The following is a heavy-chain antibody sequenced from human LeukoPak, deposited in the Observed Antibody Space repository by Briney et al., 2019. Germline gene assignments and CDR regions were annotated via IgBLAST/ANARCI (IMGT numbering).Heavy chain of an antibody. CDR1: GFTVRSNH. Sequence: GESLRLSCAASGFTVRSNHMTRVRQAPGKGLEWVSVIYSGGSTYLADSVKGRFTISRDNSKNTLYLQMNRLRAEDTAVYFCARVASTSPHYYGMDVWGQGTTVTVSS. J-gene: IGHJ6*02. CDR3: ARVASTSPHYYGMDV. V-gene: IGHV3-53*01. CDR2: IYSGGST.